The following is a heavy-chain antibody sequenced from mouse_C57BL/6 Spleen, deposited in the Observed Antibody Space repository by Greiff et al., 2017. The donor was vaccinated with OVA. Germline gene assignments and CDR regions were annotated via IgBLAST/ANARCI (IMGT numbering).Heavy chain of an antibody. CDR1: GYTFTSYW. Sequence: QVHVKQPGAELVKPGASVKMSCKASGYTFTSYWITWVKQRPGQGLEWIGDIYPGSGSTNYNEKFKSKATLTVDTSSSTAYMQLSSLTSEDSAVYYCARKGAHYYGDAMDYWGQGTSVTVSS. D-gene: IGHD1-1*01. CDR2: IYPGSGST. V-gene: IGHV1-55*01. CDR3: ARKGAHYYGDAMDY. J-gene: IGHJ4*01.